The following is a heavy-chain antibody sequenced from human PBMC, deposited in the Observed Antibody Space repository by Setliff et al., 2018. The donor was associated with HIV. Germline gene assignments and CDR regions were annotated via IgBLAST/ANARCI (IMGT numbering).Heavy chain of an antibody. CDR2: INTYTGSP. CDR3: ARDGYFYDSSGHLAYYFDY. V-gene: IGHV7-4-1*02. J-gene: IGHJ4*02. Sequence: GASVKVSCKASGYTFTSHGLSWVRQAPGQGLEWMGWINTYTGSPTYAQDFTGRFLFSLDTSVSTAYLEISSLKAEDIAVYYCARDGYFYDSSGHLAYYFDYWGQGTLVTVSS. CDR1: GYTFTSHG. D-gene: IGHD3-22*01.